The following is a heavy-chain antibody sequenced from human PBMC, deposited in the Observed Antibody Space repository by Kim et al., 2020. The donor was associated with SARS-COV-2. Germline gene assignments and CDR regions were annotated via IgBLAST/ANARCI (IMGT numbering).Heavy chain of an antibody. J-gene: IGHJ1*01. V-gene: IGHV4-30-4*01. Sequence: SETLSLTCTVSGGSISSGDYFWTWNRQPPGKGLEWIRYVYCSGSTYYTPSLKRRISISMATSKNQFSLKLTSVTAADSDEYSCGRVITGSGSWDWGQG. CDR3: GRVITGSGSWD. CDR1: GGSISSGDYF. D-gene: IGHD3-10*01. CDR2: VYCSGST.